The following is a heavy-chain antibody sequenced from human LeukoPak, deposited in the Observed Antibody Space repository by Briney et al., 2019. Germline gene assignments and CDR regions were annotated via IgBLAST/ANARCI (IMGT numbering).Heavy chain of an antibody. J-gene: IGHJ3*02. D-gene: IGHD2-15*01. CDR2: INPSGGST. CDR3: ARECVGASCYFRAFDI. CDR1: GYTFTSYY. V-gene: IGHV1-46*01. Sequence: ASVKVSCKASGYTFTSYYMHWVRQAPGQGLEWMGIINPSGGSTSYAQKFQGRVTMTRDMSTSTVYMELSSLRSEDTAVYYCARECVGASCYFRAFDIWGQGTMVTVSS.